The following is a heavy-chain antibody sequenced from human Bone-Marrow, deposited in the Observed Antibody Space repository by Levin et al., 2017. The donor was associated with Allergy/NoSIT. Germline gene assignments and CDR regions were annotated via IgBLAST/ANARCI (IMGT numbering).Heavy chain of an antibody. CDR1: GGSISSYY. Sequence: SQTLSLTCTVSGGSISSYYWSWIRQPAGKGLEWIGRIYTSGSTNYNPSLKSRVTMSVDTSKNQFSLKLSSVTAADTAVYYCARTVVVANGGFAFDIWGQGTMVTVSS. D-gene: IGHD3-22*01. V-gene: IGHV4-4*07. CDR2: IYTSGST. J-gene: IGHJ3*02. CDR3: ARTVVVANGGFAFDI.